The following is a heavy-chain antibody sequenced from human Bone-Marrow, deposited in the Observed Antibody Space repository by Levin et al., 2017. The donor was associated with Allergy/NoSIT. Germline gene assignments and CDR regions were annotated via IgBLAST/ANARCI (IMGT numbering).Heavy chain of an antibody. Sequence: PGGSLRLSCAASGFTFRSYGLHWVRQAPGKGLEWVAVIWLHGSNKNYADSVKGRFTISRDNAKNTLYLQMNSLRGEDTALYYCARDVSGLWLLSGWFDAWGQGTLVTVSS. D-gene: IGHD5-18*01. V-gene: IGHV3-33*01. CDR3: ARDVSGLWLLSGWFDA. CDR2: IWLHGSNK. J-gene: IGHJ5*02. CDR1: GFTFRSYG.